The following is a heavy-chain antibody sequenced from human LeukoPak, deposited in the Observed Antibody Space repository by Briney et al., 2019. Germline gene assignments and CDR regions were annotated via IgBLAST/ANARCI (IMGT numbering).Heavy chain of an antibody. Sequence: PSETLSLTCTVFGGSISSSNYYWSWIRQPPGKGLEWIGYIYYSGSTNYNPSLKSRVTISVDTSKNQFSLKLSSVTAADTAVYYCARTLGDAFDYWGQGTLVTVSS. CDR1: GGSISSSNYY. CDR2: IYYSGST. J-gene: IGHJ4*02. CDR3: ARTLGDAFDY. D-gene: IGHD1-26*01. V-gene: IGHV4-61*01.